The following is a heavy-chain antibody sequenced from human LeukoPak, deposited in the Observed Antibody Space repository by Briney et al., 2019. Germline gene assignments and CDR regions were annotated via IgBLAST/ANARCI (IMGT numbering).Heavy chain of an antibody. CDR3: ARHMFTGNPIIFDY. D-gene: IGHD2-8*02. J-gene: IGHJ4*02. CDR1: GGSLSSYY. V-gene: IGHV4-59*08. CDR2: IYYSGST. Sequence: SETLSLTCTVSGGSLSSYYWTWIRQPPGKGLEWIGFIYYSGSTNYNPSLKSRVTISVDTSKNQFSLKLSSVTAADTAVYYCARHMFTGNPIIFDYWGQGTLVSVSS.